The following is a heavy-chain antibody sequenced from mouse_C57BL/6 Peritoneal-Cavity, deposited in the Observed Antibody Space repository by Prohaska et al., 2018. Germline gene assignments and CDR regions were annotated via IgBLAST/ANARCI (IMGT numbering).Heavy chain of an antibody. V-gene: IGHV1-7*01. CDR1: GYTFTSYW. CDR2: INPSSGYT. Sequence: ASGYTFTSYWMHWVKQRPGQGLEWIGYINPSSGYTKYNQKFKDKATLTADKSSSTAYMQLSSLTYEDSAVYYCAREGYDAAYFYYFDYWGQGTTLTVSS. J-gene: IGHJ2*01. D-gene: IGHD2-3*01. CDR3: AREGYDAAYFYYFDY.